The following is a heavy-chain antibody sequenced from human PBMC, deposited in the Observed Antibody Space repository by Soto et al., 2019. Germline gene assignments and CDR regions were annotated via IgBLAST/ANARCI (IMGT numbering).Heavy chain of an antibody. Sequence: EVQLVESGGGLVQPGRSLRLSCAASGFTFDDYAMHWVRQAPGKGLEWVSGISWNSGSIGYADSVKGRFTISRDNAKNSLYLQMNSLRAEDTALYYCAKDLTFDYSNPYFDYWGQGTLVTVSS. V-gene: IGHV3-9*01. CDR3: AKDLTFDYSNPYFDY. CDR2: ISWNSGSI. J-gene: IGHJ4*02. D-gene: IGHD4-4*01. CDR1: GFTFDDYA.